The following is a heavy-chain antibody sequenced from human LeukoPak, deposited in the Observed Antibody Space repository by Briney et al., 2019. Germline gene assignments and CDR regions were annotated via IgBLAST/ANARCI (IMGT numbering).Heavy chain of an antibody. J-gene: IGHJ4*02. CDR1: GDSVSNTNYY. Sequence: SGTLSLTCTVSGDSVSNTNYYWGWIRQPPGKGLEWIGTFYYSGNTYYNPSLKSRVTISVDTSKNQFSLILSSVTAADTAVYYCANLYNSGSYFGHWGQGALITVSS. D-gene: IGHD3-10*01. CDR2: FYYSGNT. V-gene: IGHV4-39*01. CDR3: ANLYNSGSYFGH.